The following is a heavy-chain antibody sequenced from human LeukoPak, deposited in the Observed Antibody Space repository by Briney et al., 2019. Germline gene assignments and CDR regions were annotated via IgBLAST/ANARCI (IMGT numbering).Heavy chain of an antibody. Sequence: ASVKVSCKASGYTFTSYGISWVRQAPGQGLEWMGWMNPNSGNTGYAQKFQGRVTMTRNTSISTAYMELSSLRSEDTAVYYCASGIVVVPAASDAFDIWGQGTMVTVSS. CDR1: GYTFTSYG. V-gene: IGHV1-8*02. CDR3: ASGIVVVPAASDAFDI. D-gene: IGHD2-2*01. J-gene: IGHJ3*02. CDR2: MNPNSGNT.